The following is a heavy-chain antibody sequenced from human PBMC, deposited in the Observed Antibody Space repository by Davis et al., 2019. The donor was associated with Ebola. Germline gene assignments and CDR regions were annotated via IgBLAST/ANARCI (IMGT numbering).Heavy chain of an antibody. D-gene: IGHD2-15*01. Sequence: SSVKVSCMASVGTFSQYAISWVRQAPGQGLEWMGRIMPILGVPVYPQKLQDRVTISADKSTSTVYLELSSLTYEDTALYYCASSDTTSSQWYFDYWGQGTQVTVSS. V-gene: IGHV1-69*04. CDR3: ASSDTTSSQWYFDY. CDR1: VGTFSQYA. J-gene: IGHJ4*02. CDR2: IMPILGVP.